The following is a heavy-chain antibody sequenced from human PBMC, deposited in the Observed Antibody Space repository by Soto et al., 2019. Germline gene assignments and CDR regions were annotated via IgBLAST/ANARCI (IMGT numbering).Heavy chain of an antibody. V-gene: IGHV3-23*01. CDR1: GFTFSSYA. D-gene: IGHD3-10*01. CDR2: ISGSGGST. Sequence: GGSLRLSCAASGFTFSSYAMSWVRQAPGKGLEWVSAISGSGGSTYYADSVKGRFTISRDNSKNTLYLQMNSLRAEDTAVYYCAKDITMVRGARPRFDPWGQGTLVTVSS. CDR3: AKDITMVRGARPRFDP. J-gene: IGHJ5*02.